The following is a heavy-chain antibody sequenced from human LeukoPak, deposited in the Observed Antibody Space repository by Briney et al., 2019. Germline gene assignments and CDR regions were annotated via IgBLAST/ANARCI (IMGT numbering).Heavy chain of an antibody. Sequence: LRLSCAASGFTFSSYSMNWIRQPPGKGLEWIGYIYYSGSTYYNPSLKSRVTISVDTSKNQFSLKLSSVTAADTAVYYCARVRGGYYNFDYWGQGTLVTVSS. CDR3: ARVRGGYYNFDY. D-gene: IGHD3-22*01. CDR1: GFTFSSYS. J-gene: IGHJ4*02. CDR2: IYYSGST. V-gene: IGHV4-30-4*08.